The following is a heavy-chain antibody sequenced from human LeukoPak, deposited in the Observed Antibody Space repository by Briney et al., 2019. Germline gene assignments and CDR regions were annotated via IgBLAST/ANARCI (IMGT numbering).Heavy chain of an antibody. CDR1: GYSFTNYW. J-gene: IGHJ3*02. CDR2: TYPGDSDT. V-gene: IGHV5-51*01. Sequence: GESLKISCKGSGYSFTNYWIGWVRQTPGKGLEWMGITYPGDSDTRYSPSFQGQVTISADKSTSTAYLQWSSLTASDTAIYYCARLLDYYDSSGSLLGAFDIWGQGTMVTVSS. CDR3: ARLLDYYDSSGSLLGAFDI. D-gene: IGHD3-22*01.